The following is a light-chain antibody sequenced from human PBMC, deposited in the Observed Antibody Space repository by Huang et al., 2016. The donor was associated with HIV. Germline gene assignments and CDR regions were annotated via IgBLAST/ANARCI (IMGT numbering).Light chain of an antibody. CDR3: HQYYATGT. J-gene: IGKJ1*01. Sequence: DIVMTQSPDSLAVSLGERATINCKSSQSLLYSSNNKNDLAWSQQKPGQPPKLRIYWASTRESGVPDRFSGSGSETDFTLTISSLQAEDVAVYYCHQYYATGTFGQGTKVEI. CDR2: WAS. CDR1: QSLLYSSNNKND. V-gene: IGKV4-1*01.